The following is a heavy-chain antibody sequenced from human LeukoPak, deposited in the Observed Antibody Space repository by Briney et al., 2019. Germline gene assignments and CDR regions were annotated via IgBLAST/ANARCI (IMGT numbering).Heavy chain of an antibody. Sequence: GGSLRLSCAASGFTFSSYAMHWVRQAPGKGLEYVSAISSNGGSTYYANSVKGRFTISRDNSKNTLYLQRGSLRAEDMAVYYCAVLDYDGEWGQGTLVTVSS. CDR3: AVLDYDGE. D-gene: IGHD3-3*01. V-gene: IGHV3-64*01. J-gene: IGHJ4*02. CDR1: GFTFSSYA. CDR2: ISSNGGST.